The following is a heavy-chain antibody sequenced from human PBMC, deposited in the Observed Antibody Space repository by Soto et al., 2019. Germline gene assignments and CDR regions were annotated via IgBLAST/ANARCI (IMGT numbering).Heavy chain of an antibody. Sequence: QVQLQESGPGLVKPSETLSLTCTVSDDSISSFYWNWIRQPPGKGLEWIGYISYSGGTNYHPSLKSRVTISLDTSKNQFSLKLSSVTAADTAVYYCARGMDTTMGYYYYYYMAVWGTGTTVTVSS. D-gene: IGHD5-18*01. CDR3: ARGMDTTMGYYYYYYMAV. CDR1: DDSISSFY. V-gene: IGHV4-59*01. J-gene: IGHJ6*03. CDR2: ISYSGGT.